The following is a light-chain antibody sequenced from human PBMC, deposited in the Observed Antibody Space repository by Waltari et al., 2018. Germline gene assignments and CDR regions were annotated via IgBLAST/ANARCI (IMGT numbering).Light chain of an antibody. CDR1: QSVSGY. CDR2: DGS. J-gene: IGKJ1*01. V-gene: IGKV3-11*01. Sequence: VLTQSPATLSLSPGERATLSCRASQSVSGYFAWYQQKPGQAPRLLIYDGSNRATGIPTRFSGSGSGTDCTLTISSLEPEDFAVYYCQQYYSTPRTFGQGTKVEIK. CDR3: QQYYSTPRT.